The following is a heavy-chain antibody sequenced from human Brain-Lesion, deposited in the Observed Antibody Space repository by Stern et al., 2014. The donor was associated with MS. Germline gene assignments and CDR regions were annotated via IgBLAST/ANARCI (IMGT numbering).Heavy chain of an antibody. CDR2: FDSEDGET. D-gene: IGHD1-26*01. V-gene: IGHV1-24*01. CDR1: GYTLTELS. CDR3: ATLSPGAGGNYYRHFDY. Sequence: VQLVESGAEVKKPGASVKVSCKVSGYTLTELSMHWVRQAPRNGLEWMGGFDSEDGETIYAQKFQGRVTMTEDTSTDTAYMELSSLRSEDTAVYYCATLSPGAGGNYYRHFDYWGQGTLVTVSS. J-gene: IGHJ4*02.